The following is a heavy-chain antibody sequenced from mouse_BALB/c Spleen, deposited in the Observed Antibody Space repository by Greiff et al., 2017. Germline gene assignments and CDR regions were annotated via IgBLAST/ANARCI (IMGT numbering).Heavy chain of an antibody. V-gene: IGHV5-9-4*01. CDR2: ISSGGSYT. Sequence: EVQLVESGGGLVKPGGSLKLSCAASGFTFSSYAMSWVRQSPEKRLEWVAEISSGGSYTYYPDTVTGRFTISRDNAKNTLYLEMSSLRSEDTAMYYCARGAYYRYDAEYYFDYWGQGTTLTVSS. J-gene: IGHJ2*01. CDR1: GFTFSSYA. D-gene: IGHD2-14*01. CDR3: ARGAYYRYDAEYYFDY.